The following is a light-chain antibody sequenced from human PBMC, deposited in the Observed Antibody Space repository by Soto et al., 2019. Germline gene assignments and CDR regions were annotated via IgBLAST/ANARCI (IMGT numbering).Light chain of an antibody. Sequence: VMMQSPVTLSVSPGERATLSCRASQSVSSNLAWYQQKPGQAPRLLIYGASSRATGIPDRFSGSGSGTDFTLTISRLEPEDFAVYYCQQYGSSPPITFGQGTRLEIK. CDR3: QQYGSSPPIT. V-gene: IGKV3-20*01. J-gene: IGKJ5*01. CDR1: QSVSSN. CDR2: GAS.